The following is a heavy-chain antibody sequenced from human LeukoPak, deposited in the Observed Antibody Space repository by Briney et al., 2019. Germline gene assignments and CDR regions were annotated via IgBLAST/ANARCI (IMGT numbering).Heavy chain of an antibody. V-gene: IGHV4-34*01. D-gene: IGHD3-10*01. Sequence: PSETLSLTCAVYGGSFSGYYWSWIRQPPGKGLERIGDINHSGSTNYNPSLKSRVTISVDTAKNQFSLKLSSVTAADTAVYCCARVGSVVRGISFDYWGQGTLVTVSS. J-gene: IGHJ4*02. CDR3: ARVGSVVRGISFDY. CDR1: GGSFSGYY. CDR2: INHSGST.